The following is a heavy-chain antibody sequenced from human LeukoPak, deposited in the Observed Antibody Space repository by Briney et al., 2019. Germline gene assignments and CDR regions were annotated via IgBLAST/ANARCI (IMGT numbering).Heavy chain of an antibody. D-gene: IGHD6-13*01. Sequence: PVRSLRLSCAAFGFNFSRYGMHGVPQAPGKGLEWVASIWYDGSNKYYADSAKDRFTITRDNSNNTLYLRMKSMIDEANGVYYFWKENEQQLVLDYCRQGTVVTVS. CDR2: IWYDGSNK. V-gene: IGHV3-33*03. CDR3: WKENEQQLVLDY. J-gene: IGHJ4*02. CDR1: GFNFSRYG.